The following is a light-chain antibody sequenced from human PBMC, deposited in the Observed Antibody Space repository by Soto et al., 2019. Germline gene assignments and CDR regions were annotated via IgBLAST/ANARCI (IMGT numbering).Light chain of an antibody. CDR3: QQYGSSPYT. CDR1: QSVSSSY. V-gene: IGKV3-20*01. CDR2: GAT. J-gene: IGKJ2*01. Sequence: EIVLTQSPGTLSSSPGERATLSCRASQSVSSSYFAWYQQKPGQAPRLLIYGATSRATGSPDRFRGSGSGTDFTLTISRLEPEDFAVYYCQQYGSSPYTFGQGTKLEIK.